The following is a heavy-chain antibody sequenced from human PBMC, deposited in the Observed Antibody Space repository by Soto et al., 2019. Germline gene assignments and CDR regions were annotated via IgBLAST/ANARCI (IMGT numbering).Heavy chain of an antibody. D-gene: IGHD3-3*01. Sequence: ASVKVSCKASGYTFTSYAMHWVRQAPGQGLEWMGWINAGNGNTKYSQKFQGRVTITRDTSASTAYMELSSLRSEDTAVYYCAREQVLPFYDFWSGLYNCFDPWGQGTLDTVSS. V-gene: IGHV1-3*01. CDR2: INAGNGNT. J-gene: IGHJ5*02. CDR1: GYTFTSYA. CDR3: AREQVLPFYDFWSGLYNCFDP.